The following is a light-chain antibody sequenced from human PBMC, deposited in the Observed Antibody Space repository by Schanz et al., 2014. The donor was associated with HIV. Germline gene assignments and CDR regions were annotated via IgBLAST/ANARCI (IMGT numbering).Light chain of an antibody. CDR3: QQYDNLLIT. Sequence: DIQMTQSPSTLSASVGDRVTITCRASQSISSYLNWYQQKAGKAPKLLIYDASNLETGVPSRFSGSGSGTDFTFTISSLQPEDIATYYCQQYDNLLITFGQGTRLEIK. CDR2: DAS. J-gene: IGKJ5*01. V-gene: IGKV1-33*01. CDR1: QSISSY.